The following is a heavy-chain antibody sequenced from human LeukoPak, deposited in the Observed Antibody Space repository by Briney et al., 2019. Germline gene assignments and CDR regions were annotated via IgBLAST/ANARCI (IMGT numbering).Heavy chain of an antibody. CDR3: AILRRSLLWGVGTFDY. CDR1: GGSISSSSYY. J-gene: IGHJ4*02. V-gene: IGHV4-39*01. D-gene: IGHD3-10*01. Sequence: SETLSLTCTVSGGSISSSSYYWGWIRQPPGKGLEWIGSIYYSGSTYYNPSLKSRVTISVDTSKNQFSLKLSSVTAADAAVYYCAILRRSLLWGVGTFDYWGQGTLVTVSS. CDR2: IYYSGST.